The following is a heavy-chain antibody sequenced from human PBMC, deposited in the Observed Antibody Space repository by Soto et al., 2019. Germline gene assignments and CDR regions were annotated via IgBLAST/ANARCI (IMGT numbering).Heavy chain of an antibody. Sequence: QLQLQESGPGLVKPSETLSLTCTVSSGSISSSSFHWGWIRQPPGKGLEWIGSMYYGGSTYYNPSIKSRVTIYGNTSRNQLSLKLSSVTAAATAVYYCDSYSGSEGWLDPWGQGTLVTVS. J-gene: IGHJ5*02. CDR3: DSYSGSEGWLDP. D-gene: IGHD1-26*01. CDR1: SGSISSSSFH. CDR2: MYYGGST. V-gene: IGHV4-39*01.